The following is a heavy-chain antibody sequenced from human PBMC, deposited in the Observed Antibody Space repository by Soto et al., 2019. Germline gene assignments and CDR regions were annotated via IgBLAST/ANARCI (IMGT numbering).Heavy chain of an antibody. Sequence: ASVKVSCKASGYTFTSYDINWVRQATGQGLEWMGWMNPNSGNTGYAQKFQGRVTMTRNTSISTAYMELSSLRSEDTAVYYCARGVGYCSSTSCTDAFDIWGQGTMVTVS. V-gene: IGHV1-8*01. D-gene: IGHD2-2*01. CDR2: MNPNSGNT. CDR1: GYTFTSYD. J-gene: IGHJ3*02. CDR3: ARGVGYCSSTSCTDAFDI.